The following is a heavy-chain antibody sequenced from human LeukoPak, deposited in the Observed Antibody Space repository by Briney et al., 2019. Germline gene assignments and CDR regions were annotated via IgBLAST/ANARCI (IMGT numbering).Heavy chain of an antibody. D-gene: IGHD3-3*01. V-gene: IGHV4-38-2*02. CDR2: IYHSGST. CDR1: GYSISSGYY. Sequence: SETLSLTCTVSGYSISSGYYWGWIRQPPGKGLEWNGSIYHSGSTYYNPSLKSRVTISVDTSKNQFSLKLSSVTAADTAVYCCARGITIFGVVNNWFDPWGQGTLVTVSS. CDR3: ARGITIFGVVNNWFDP. J-gene: IGHJ5*02.